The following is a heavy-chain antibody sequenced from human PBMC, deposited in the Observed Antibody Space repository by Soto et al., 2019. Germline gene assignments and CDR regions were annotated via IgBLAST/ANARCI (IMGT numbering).Heavy chain of an antibody. CDR1: GGTFSSYT. D-gene: IGHD3-3*02. V-gene: IGHV1-69*02. CDR3: ATLPIDGCNFGYYYYGMDV. J-gene: IGHJ6*02. CDR2: IIPILGIA. Sequence: GASVKVSCKASGGTFSSYTISWVRQAPGQGLEWMGRIIPILGIANYAQKFQGRVTITADKSTSTAYMELSSLRSEDTAVYYCATLPIDGCNFGYYYYGMDVWGQGTTVTVSS.